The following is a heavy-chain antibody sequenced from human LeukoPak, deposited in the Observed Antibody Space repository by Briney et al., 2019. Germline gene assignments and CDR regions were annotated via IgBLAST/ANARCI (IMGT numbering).Heavy chain of an antibody. CDR3: ATAEVGTYYYDSSGYYYFDY. Sequence: SVKVSCKASGGTFSSYAISWVRQAPGQGLEWMGGIIPIFGTANYAQKFQGRVTITADESTSTAYMELSSLRSEDTAVYYCATAEVGTYYYDSSGYYYFDYWGQGTLVTVSS. CDR2: IIPIFGTA. V-gene: IGHV1-69*13. J-gene: IGHJ4*02. CDR1: GGTFSSYA. D-gene: IGHD3-22*01.